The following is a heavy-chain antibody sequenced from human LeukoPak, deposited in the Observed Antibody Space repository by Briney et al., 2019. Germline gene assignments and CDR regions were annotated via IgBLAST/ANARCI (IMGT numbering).Heavy chain of an antibody. CDR2: IETSGNT. D-gene: IGHD6-13*01. CDR1: GGSISGYY. CDR3: ARVSSSWYQDWYFDL. Sequence: SETLSLTCTVSGGSISGYYWSWLRQPAGKGLEWIGRIETSGNTNYKPSLERRVTMSVPTSNTQFSLKLSSVTAADTAVYYCARVSSSWYQDWYFDLWGRGTLVTVSS. V-gene: IGHV4-4*07. J-gene: IGHJ2*01.